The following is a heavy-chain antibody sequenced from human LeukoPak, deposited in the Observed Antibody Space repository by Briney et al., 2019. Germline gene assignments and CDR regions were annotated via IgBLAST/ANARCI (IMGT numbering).Heavy chain of an antibody. CDR3: AKGAYGDFGLGYPQHY. V-gene: IGHV3-23*01. CDR1: GFTFSNYA. CDR2: IGGSGAGS. J-gene: IGHJ4*02. D-gene: IGHD3-3*01. Sequence: PGGSLRLSCAASGFTFSNYAMSWVRQAPGKGLEWVSAIGGSGAGSYYADSVKGRFTISRDNSKNTLFLQMNRLRAEDTAVYYCAKGAYGDFGLGYPQHYWGQGTLVTVSS.